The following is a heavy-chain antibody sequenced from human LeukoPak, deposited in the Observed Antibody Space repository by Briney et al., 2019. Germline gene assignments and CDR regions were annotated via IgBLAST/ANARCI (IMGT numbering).Heavy chain of an antibody. V-gene: IGHV4-59*08. CDR2: IDHSGST. J-gene: IGHJ5*02. Sequence: SETLSLTCTVSGGSFSSYYWTWIRQPPGKGLEWIGYIDHSGSTNYNPSLKSRVSISSDTSKNQFSLELSSVTAADTAVYYCARHYGSGNERWFDPWGQGTLVTVSS. CDR1: GGSFSSYY. CDR3: ARHYGSGNERWFDP. D-gene: IGHD3-10*01.